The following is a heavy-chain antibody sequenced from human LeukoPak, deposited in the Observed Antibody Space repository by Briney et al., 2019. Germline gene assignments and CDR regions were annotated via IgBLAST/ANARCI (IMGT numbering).Heavy chain of an antibody. J-gene: IGHJ4*02. CDR3: ASLRTTVTPYFDY. Sequence: GGSLRLSCAASDFTFSTYAMSWVRQAPGQGLEWMGWISAYNGNTNYAQKLQGRVTMTTDTSTSTAYMELRSLRSDDTAVYYCASLRTTVTPYFDYWGQGTLVTVSS. V-gene: IGHV1-18*01. CDR2: ISAYNGNT. CDR1: DFTFSTYA. D-gene: IGHD4-17*01.